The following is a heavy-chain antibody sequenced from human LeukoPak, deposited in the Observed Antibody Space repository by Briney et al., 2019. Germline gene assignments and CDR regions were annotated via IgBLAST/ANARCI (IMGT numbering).Heavy chain of an antibody. J-gene: IGHJ4*02. CDR1: GGTFSSYA. V-gene: IGHV1-69*13. CDR2: IIPIFGTA. D-gene: IGHD3-22*01. CDR3: ARDGTYYYDSSGYLFDY. Sequence: ASVKVSCKASGGTFSSYAISWVRQAPGQGLEWMGGIIPIFGTANYAQKSQGRVTITAHESTSTAYMELSSLRSEDTAVYYCARDGTYYYDSSGYLFDYWGQGTLVTVSS.